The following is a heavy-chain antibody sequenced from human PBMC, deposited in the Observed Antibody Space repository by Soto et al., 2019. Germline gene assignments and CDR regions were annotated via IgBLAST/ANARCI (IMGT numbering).Heavy chain of an antibody. CDR3: ARWSWDDATGHYYMDV. D-gene: IGHD1-1*01. CDR2: TYYRSKWYM. V-gene: IGHV6-1*01. J-gene: IGHJ6*03. Sequence: QVQLQQSGPGLVKPSQTLSLTCDISGDSVSSHSAAWNWIRQPPSRGLEWLGRTYYRSKWYMNYAVSVRSRLTAKPVTSTNQFSPQLNSVTPADTAVYYCARWSWDDATGHYYMDVWGKGTTVTVSS. CDR1: GDSVSSHSAA.